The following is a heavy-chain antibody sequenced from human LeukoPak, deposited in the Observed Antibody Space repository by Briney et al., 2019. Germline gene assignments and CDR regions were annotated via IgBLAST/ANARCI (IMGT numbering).Heavy chain of an antibody. D-gene: IGHD4-23*01. V-gene: IGHV3-48*03. J-gene: IGHJ3*02. CDR2: IGSSGSTV. Sequence: SGGSLRLSCAASGFTFDDYDMSWVRQAPGKGLEWVSYIGSSGSTVYYADSVKGRFTISRDNAKNSLYMQMESLRDEDTAIYYCARDTLEYSNSPDALDIWGQGTMVTVSS. CDR3: ARDTLEYSNSPDALDI. CDR1: GFTFDDYD.